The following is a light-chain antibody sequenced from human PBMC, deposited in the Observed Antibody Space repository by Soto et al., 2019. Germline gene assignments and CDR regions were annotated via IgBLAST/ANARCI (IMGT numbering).Light chain of an antibody. CDR2: EVT. Sequence: QSALTQPASVSGSPGQSITIPCTGTSVDVGSYNLVSWYQQHPGKAPKLLTYEVTERPSGVSNRFSGSKSGSTASLTISGLQPDDEADYYCCSYAGNSEVFGTGTKVTVL. CDR1: SVDVGSYNL. CDR3: CSYAGNSEV. J-gene: IGLJ1*01. V-gene: IGLV2-23*02.